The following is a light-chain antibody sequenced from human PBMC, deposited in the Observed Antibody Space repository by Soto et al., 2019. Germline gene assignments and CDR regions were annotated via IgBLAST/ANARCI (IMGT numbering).Light chain of an antibody. J-gene: IGKJ4*01. V-gene: IGKV3-15*01. CDR3: QQYHDRPLT. CDR2: GAS. CDR1: QSVRSN. Sequence: EIVMTQSPATLSVSPGERATLSCRASQSVRSNLAWYQQKPGQAPRLLIYGASTGATGIPARFSGSGSGTEFTLTISSLQSEDFAVYYCQQYHDRPLTFGGGTKVDIK.